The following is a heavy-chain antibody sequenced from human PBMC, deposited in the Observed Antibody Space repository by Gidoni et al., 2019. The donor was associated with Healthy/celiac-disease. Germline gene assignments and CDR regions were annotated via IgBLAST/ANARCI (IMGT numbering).Heavy chain of an antibody. J-gene: IGHJ4*02. D-gene: IGHD3-3*01. CDR2: ISGSGGST. CDR1: DFPFCTLP. CDR3: AKETIFGVVTIFGGYFDY. Sequence: EVQRLEFGGGLLRLGGSLRLPGQAPDFPFCTLPLSWVRQAPGKGLEWVSAISGSGGSTYYADSVKGRFTISRDNSKNTLYLQMNSLRAEDTAVYYCAKETIFGVVTIFGGYFDYWGQGTLVTVSS. V-gene: IGHV3-23*01.